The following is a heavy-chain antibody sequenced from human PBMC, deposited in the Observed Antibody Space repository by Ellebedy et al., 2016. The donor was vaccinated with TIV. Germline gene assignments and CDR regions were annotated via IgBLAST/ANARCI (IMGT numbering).Heavy chain of an antibody. CDR3: VKGAWLDF. J-gene: IGHJ4*02. V-gene: IGHV3-23*01. CDR2: IYGGDGST. CDR1: GFAFNTFD. Sequence: GESLKISXAASGFAFNTFDMSWVRQAPGKGLEYISVIYGGDGSTHYPDSVKGRFTISKDNSKNTLYLQMNSLRAEDTARYYCVKGAWLDFWGQGALVTVSS.